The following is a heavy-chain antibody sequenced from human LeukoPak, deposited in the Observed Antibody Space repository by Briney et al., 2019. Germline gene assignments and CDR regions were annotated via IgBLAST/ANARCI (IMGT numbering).Heavy chain of an antibody. Sequence: ASVKVSCKASGYTFTGYYMHWVRQAPGQGLEWMGWINPNSGGTNYAQKFQGRVTMTRDTSISTAYMELSRLRSDDTAVYYCERDGSTDDAFDIWGQGTMVTVSS. J-gene: IGHJ3*02. V-gene: IGHV1-2*02. CDR3: ERDGSTDDAFDI. D-gene: IGHD2-2*01. CDR1: GYTFTGYY. CDR2: INPNSGGT.